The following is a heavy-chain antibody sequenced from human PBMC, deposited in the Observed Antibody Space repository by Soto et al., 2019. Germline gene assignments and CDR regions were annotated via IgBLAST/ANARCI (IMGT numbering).Heavy chain of an antibody. V-gene: IGHV4-30-4*01. Sequence: SETLSLTCTVSGGSISSGDYYWSWIRQPPGKGLEWIGSIYYSGSTYYNPSLKSRVTISVDTSKNQFSLKLNSVTAADTAVYYCASGHRSPLLAYSAQRTPVLVSA. D-gene: IGHD6-13*01. CDR1: GGSISSGDYY. CDR3: ASGHRSPLLAY. J-gene: IGHJ1*01. CDR2: IYYSGST.